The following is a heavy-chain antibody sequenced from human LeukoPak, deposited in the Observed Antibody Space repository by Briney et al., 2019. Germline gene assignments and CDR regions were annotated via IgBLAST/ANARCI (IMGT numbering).Heavy chain of an antibody. CDR3: AKSGDDYGDYGAFDI. CDR2: ISYDGSNK. Sequence: GWSLRLSCASSGFTFSSYGMHWVRQAPGKGLEWVAVISYDGSNKYYADSVKGRFTISRDNSKNTLYLQMNSLRAEDTAVYYCAKSGDDYGDYGAFDIWGQGTMVTVSS. CDR1: GFTFSSYG. D-gene: IGHD4-17*01. J-gene: IGHJ3*02. V-gene: IGHV3-30*18.